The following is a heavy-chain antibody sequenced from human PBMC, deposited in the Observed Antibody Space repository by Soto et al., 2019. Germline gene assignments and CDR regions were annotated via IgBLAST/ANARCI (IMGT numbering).Heavy chain of an antibody. CDR3: ARDYDSSGSGVAFAY. J-gene: IGHJ4*02. D-gene: IGHD3-22*01. Sequence: QLQLQESGSGLVKPSQTLSLTCTVSGGSISNGGYSWSWIRQPPGKGLEWIGYIYHSGSTYYNPSLKSRVIISMDRSKNQFSLKLSSVTAADTAVYYCARDYDSSGSGVAFAYWGQGTLVTVSS. V-gene: IGHV4-30-2*01. CDR1: GGSISNGGYS. CDR2: IYHSGST.